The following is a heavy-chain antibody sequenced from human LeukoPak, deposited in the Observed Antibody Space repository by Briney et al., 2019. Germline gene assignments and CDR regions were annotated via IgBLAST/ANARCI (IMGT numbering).Heavy chain of an antibody. CDR2: INHSGST. CDR1: GGSFSGYY. Sequence: PSETLSLTCAVYGGSFSGYYWSWIRQPPGKGLEWIGEINHSGSTNYNPSLKSRVTISLDTSKNQFSLKLSSVTAADTAVYYCARLAQWLVPHFDYWGQGTLVTVSS. J-gene: IGHJ4*02. D-gene: IGHD6-19*01. CDR3: ARLAQWLVPHFDY. V-gene: IGHV4-34*01.